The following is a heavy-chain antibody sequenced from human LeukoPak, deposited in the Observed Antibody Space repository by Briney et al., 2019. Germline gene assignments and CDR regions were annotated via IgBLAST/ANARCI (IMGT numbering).Heavy chain of an antibody. V-gene: IGHV4-31*03. CDR1: GGSISSGGYY. CDR3: ARGVLGTARLVY. CDR2: IYYSGST. J-gene: IGHJ4*02. D-gene: IGHD7-27*01. Sequence: PSQTLSLTCTVSGGSISSGGYYWSWIRQHPGKGLEWIGYIYYSGSTYYNPSLKSRVTISVDTSKNQFSLKLSSVTAADTAVYYCARGVLGTARLVYWGQGTLVTVSS.